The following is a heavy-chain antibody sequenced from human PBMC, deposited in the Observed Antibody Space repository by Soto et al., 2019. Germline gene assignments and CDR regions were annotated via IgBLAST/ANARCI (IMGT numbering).Heavy chain of an antibody. J-gene: IGHJ6*02. V-gene: IGHV3-7*05. D-gene: IGHD3-9*01. CDR2: IKQDGSEK. CDR3: ARDMAGSILRYFDWYGEGYYYYYGMDV. CDR1: GFTFSSYW. Sequence: GGSLRLSCAASGFTFSSYWMSWVRQAPGKGLEWVANIKQDGSEKYYVDSVKGRFTISRDNAKNSLYLQMNSLRAEDTAVYYCARDMAGSILRYFDWYGEGYYYYYGMDVWGQGTTVTVSS.